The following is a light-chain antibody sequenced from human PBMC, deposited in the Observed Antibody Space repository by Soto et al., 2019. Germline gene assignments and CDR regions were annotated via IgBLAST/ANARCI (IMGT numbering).Light chain of an antibody. V-gene: IGLV2-8*01. J-gene: IGLJ1*01. CDR2: EVN. CDR3: TSHAGTINFHYI. Sequence: QSVQSPPPSASWSPGHSVTISCTGTSSDVGAYNYVSWYQHHPGKAPKLLVYEVNKRPSGVPDRFSGSKSGNTASLTVSGLQAEDEADYYCTSHAGTINFHYIFGTGTKVTVL. CDR1: SSDVGAYNY.